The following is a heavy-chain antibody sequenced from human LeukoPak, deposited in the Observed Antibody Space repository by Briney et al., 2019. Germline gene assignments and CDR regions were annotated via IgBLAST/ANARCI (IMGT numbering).Heavy chain of an antibody. J-gene: IGHJ4*02. V-gene: IGHV3-66*01. D-gene: IGHD3-9*01. CDR3: ARAYYDILTGYDYFDY. Sequence: PGGSLRPSCAASGFTVSSNYMSWVRQAPGKGLEWVSVIYSGGSTYYADSVKGRFTISRDNSKNTLYLQMNSLRAEDTAVYYCARAYYDILTGYDYFDYWGQGTLVTVSS. CDR1: GFTVSSNY. CDR2: IYSGGST.